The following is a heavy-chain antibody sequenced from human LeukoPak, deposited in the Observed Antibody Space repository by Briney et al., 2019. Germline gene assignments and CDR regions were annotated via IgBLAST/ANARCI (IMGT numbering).Heavy chain of an antibody. Sequence: SETLSLTCTVSGASISSYYWSWIRQPPGKGLEWIGYIYTSGSTTYNPSLKSRVTIAADTSKNQFSLKLNSVTAADTAIYYCARHSFCGGCCTRRPREIAFDVWGQGTMVAVSS. J-gene: IGHJ3*01. CDR3: ARHSFCGGCCTRRPREIAFDV. D-gene: IGHD2-15*01. CDR2: IYTSGST. CDR1: GASISSYY. V-gene: IGHV4-4*09.